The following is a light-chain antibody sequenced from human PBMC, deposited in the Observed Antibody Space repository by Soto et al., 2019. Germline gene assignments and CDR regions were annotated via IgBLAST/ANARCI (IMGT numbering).Light chain of an antibody. Sequence: EIVLWQSPATLSSCPGDRVTLSCRASQYFNTRLAWYQHRPGQAPSLLIYGASNRATGIPARFSGSGSETDFTLTISSLEPEDFAVYYCQHRMNWPLTFGKGTRLEI. CDR2: GAS. V-gene: IGKV3-11*01. CDR3: QHRMNWPLT. J-gene: IGKJ5*01. CDR1: QYFNTR.